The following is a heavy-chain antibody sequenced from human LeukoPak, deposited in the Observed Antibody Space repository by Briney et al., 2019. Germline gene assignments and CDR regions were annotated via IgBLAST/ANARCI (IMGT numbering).Heavy chain of an antibody. Sequence: ASVKVSCKVSGYTLTELAIHWARQAPGKGLEWMGGFDPEDVETIYAQKFQGRVTMTEDTYTDTAYMELSSLRSEDTAVYYCATYSGYAAYWGQGTLVSVSS. V-gene: IGHV1-24*01. CDR3: ATYSGYAAY. CDR1: GYTLTELA. D-gene: IGHD5-12*01. J-gene: IGHJ4*02. CDR2: FDPEDVET.